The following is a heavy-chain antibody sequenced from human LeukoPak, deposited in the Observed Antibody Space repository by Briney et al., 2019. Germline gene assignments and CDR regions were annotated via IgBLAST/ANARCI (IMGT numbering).Heavy chain of an antibody. CDR2: IYHSGST. Sequence: SETLSLTCTVSGGSISSGGYYWSWIRQPPGKGLEWIGYIYHSGSTYYNPSLKSRVTISVDRSKNQFSLKLSSVTAEDTAVYYCARRVAAAGENNWFDPWGQGTLVTVSS. D-gene: IGHD6-13*01. CDR1: GGSISSGGYY. J-gene: IGHJ5*02. V-gene: IGHV4-30-2*01. CDR3: ARRVAAAGENNWFDP.